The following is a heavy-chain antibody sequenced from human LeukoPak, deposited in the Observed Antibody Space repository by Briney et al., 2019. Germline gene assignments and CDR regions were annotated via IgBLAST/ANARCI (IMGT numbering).Heavy chain of an antibody. V-gene: IGHV1-18*01. J-gene: IGHJ6*02. CDR1: GYTFTSYG. Sequence: ASVKVSCKASGYTFTSYGISWVRQAPGQGLEWMGWISAYNGNTNYAQKLQGRVTMTTDTSTSTAYMELRSLRSDDTAVYYCARTPHYDFWSGYCLGVWGQGTTVTVSS. CDR3: ARTPHYDFWSGYCLGV. D-gene: IGHD3-3*01. CDR2: ISAYNGNT.